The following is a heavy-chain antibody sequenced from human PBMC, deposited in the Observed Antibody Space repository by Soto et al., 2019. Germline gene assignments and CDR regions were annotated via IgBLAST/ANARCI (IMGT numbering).Heavy chain of an antibody. CDR2: IYYSGST. J-gene: IGHJ4*02. Sequence: SETLSLTCTVSGGSISSGGYYWSWIRQHPGKGLEWIGYIYYSGSTYYNPSLKSRVTISVDTSKNQFSLKLSSVTAADTAVYYCARESGYSYGYNRWSPKEYYFDYWGQGTLVTVSS. D-gene: IGHD5-18*01. CDR3: ARESGYSYGYNRWSPKEYYFDY. V-gene: IGHV4-31*03. CDR1: GGSISSGGYY.